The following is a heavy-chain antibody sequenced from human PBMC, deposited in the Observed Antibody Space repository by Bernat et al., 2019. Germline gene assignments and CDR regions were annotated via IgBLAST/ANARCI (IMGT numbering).Heavy chain of an antibody. V-gene: IGHV3-53*01. CDR2: IYSGGST. D-gene: IGHD4-17*01. J-gene: IGHJ4*02. CDR3: ARDVQGYGDYARGY. Sequence: EVQLVESGGGLVQPGGSLRLSCAASGFTVSSNYMSWVRQAPGKGLEWVSVIYSGGSTYYEDSVKGRFTISRDNSKNTLYLQMNSLRAEDTAVYYCARDVQGYGDYARGYWGQGTLVTVSS. CDR1: GFTVSSNY.